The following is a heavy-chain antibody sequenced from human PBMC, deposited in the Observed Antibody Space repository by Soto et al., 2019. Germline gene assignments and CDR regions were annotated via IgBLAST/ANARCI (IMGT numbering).Heavy chain of an antibody. Sequence: GGSLRLSCAASGLAFSSYWTSWFRQAPGQGLEWVANINEDGSVKYYVDSVKGRFTISRDNSKKALYLQMNSLRAEDTAVYYCARDYSNPKGRFDPWGQGTLVTVSS. CDR1: GLAFSSYW. D-gene: IGHD4-4*01. J-gene: IGHJ5*02. CDR2: INEDGSVK. CDR3: ARDYSNPKGRFDP. V-gene: IGHV3-7*01.